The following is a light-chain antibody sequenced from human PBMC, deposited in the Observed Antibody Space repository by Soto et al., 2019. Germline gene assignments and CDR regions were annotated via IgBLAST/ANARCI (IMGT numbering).Light chain of an antibody. CDR1: QSVSSN. J-gene: IGKJ4*01. V-gene: IGKV3-20*01. CDR3: QQVSGSPLT. CDR2: GSS. Sequence: LRGRPSQSVSSNLAWYQQKSVHAPRRLIYGSSSRATGIPARFSGAVSGTDFTLTISRVGREDVAVYNCQQVSGSPLTCGGGTKVDIK.